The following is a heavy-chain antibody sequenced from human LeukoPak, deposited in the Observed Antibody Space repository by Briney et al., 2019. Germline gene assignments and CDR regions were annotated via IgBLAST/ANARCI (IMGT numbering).Heavy chain of an antibody. Sequence: GGSLRLSCAASGITFSNTVMTWVRQAPGKGLEWVSYISSSGSTIYYADSVKGRFTISRDNAKNSLYLQMNSLRAEDTAVYYCARAMPISHSSSWPYYYYGMDVWGQGATVTVSS. CDR3: ARAMPISHSSSWPYYYYGMDV. V-gene: IGHV3-48*03. CDR1: GITFSNTV. D-gene: IGHD6-13*01. CDR2: ISSSGSTI. J-gene: IGHJ6*02.